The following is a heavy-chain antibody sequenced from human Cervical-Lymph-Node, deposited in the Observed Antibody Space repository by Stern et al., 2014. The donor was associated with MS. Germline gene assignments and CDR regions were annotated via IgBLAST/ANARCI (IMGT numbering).Heavy chain of an antibody. CDR2: ILGSGTTI. V-gene: IGHV3-11*01. CDR3: ARFYDFWSGGMDV. Sequence: VQLVQSGGGVVKPGGSLRLSCAASEFTFSDYSLSWIRQAPGKGLEWVSYILGSGTTIYYAASVKGRFTIPRDNDKNSLYLQMNSLRAEDTAVYYCARFYDFWSGGMDVWGQGTAVTVSS. J-gene: IGHJ6*02. D-gene: IGHD3-3*01. CDR1: EFTFSDYS.